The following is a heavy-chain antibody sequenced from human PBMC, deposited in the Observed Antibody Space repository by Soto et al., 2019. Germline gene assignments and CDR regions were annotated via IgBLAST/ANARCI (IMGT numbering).Heavy chain of an antibody. CDR2: INYAGTS. CDR3: ASGGGNTVIEDPFYI. J-gene: IGHJ3*02. CDR1: GGSITSGSYY. D-gene: IGHD2-21*01. V-gene: IGHV4-31*03. Sequence: QVQLQESGPGLVKSSQTLSLTCKVSGGSITSGSYYWSWIRQLPGKGLEWIACINYAGTSDYNPSPKRRLTMSLDASKNQLTLRLTSMTAAATAVYYCASGGGNTVIEDPFYIWGQGTVVTVSS.